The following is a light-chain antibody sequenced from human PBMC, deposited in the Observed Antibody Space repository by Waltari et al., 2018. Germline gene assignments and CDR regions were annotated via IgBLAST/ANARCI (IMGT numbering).Light chain of an antibody. V-gene: IGKV3-20*01. CDR1: KNIFMT. CDR3: QHYVRLPVT. CDR2: GAY. Sequence: EIVLTQSPGTLSLSPWERATLSCRASKNIFMTLAWYKQKPGQAPRLLIYGAYTRATGIPDRFSGSGSGTDFSLTISGLDPEDFAVYYCQHYVRLPVTFGQGTKVEIK. J-gene: IGKJ1*01.